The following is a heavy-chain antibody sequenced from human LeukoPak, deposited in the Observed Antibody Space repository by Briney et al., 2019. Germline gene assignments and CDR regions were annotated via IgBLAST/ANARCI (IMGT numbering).Heavy chain of an antibody. CDR1: GGSISSSSYY. J-gene: IGHJ4*02. D-gene: IGHD6-13*01. Sequence: SETLSLTCTVPGGSISSSSYYWGWIRQPPGKGLEWIGSIYYSGSTYYNPSLKSRVTISVDTSKNQFSLKLSSVTAADTAVYYCARRIATAGDYWGQGTLVTVSS. V-gene: IGHV4-39*01. CDR2: IYYSGST. CDR3: ARRIATAGDY.